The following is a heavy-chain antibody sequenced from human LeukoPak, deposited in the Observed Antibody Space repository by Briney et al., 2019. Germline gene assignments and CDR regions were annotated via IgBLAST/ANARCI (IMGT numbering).Heavy chain of an antibody. Sequence: SETLSLTCTVSGGSVSGGNYYWSWIRQPPGKGLEWIGYISYSGSTNYNPSLKSRVTISVDTSKNRFSLRLSSVTAADTVVYYCARGGPSLGVDYWGQGTLVTVSS. D-gene: IGHD5/OR15-5a*01. CDR1: GGSVSGGNYY. CDR3: ARGGPSLGVDY. J-gene: IGHJ4*02. CDR2: ISYSGST. V-gene: IGHV4-61*01.